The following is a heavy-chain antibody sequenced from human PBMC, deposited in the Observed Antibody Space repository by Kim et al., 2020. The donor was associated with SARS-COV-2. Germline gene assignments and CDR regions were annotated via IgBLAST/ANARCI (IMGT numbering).Heavy chain of an antibody. CDR2: ISYDGSNK. CDR1: GFTFSSYA. Sequence: GGSLRLSCAASGFTFSSYAMHWVRQAPGKGLEWVAVISYDGSNKYYADSVKGRFTISRDNSKNTLYLQMNSLSAEDTAVYYCATAGSGNYYYYGLDVWGRGTGGSVS. D-gene: IGHD3-10*01. J-gene: IGHJ6*02. CDR3: ATAGSGNYYYYGLDV. V-gene: IGHV3-30-3*01.